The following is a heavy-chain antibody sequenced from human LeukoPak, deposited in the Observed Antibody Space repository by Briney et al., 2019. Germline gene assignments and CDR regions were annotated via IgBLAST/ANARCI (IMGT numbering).Heavy chain of an antibody. V-gene: IGHV3-23*01. CDR2: ISGSGGST. J-gene: IGHJ6*03. Sequence: GGSLRLSCAASGFTFSSYAMSWVRQAPGKGLEWVSAISGSGGSTYYADSVKGRFTISRDNSKNTLYLQMNSLRAEDTAVYYCAKVAPSRDYDFWSGYYLQYYYYYMDVWGKGTTVTVSS. D-gene: IGHD3-3*01. CDR3: AKVAPSRDYDFWSGYYLQYYYYYMDV. CDR1: GFTFSSYA.